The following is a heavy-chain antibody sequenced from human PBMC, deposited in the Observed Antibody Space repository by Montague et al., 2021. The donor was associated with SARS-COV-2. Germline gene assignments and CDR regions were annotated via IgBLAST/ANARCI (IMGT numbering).Heavy chain of an antibody. CDR1: GFTVNKNY. V-gene: IGHV3-53*01. D-gene: IGHD3-22*01. J-gene: IGHJ4*02. CDR2: IYSGGTT. CDR3: ARAETYDSTGPLFY. Sequence: SLRLSCAASGFTVNKNYMSWVRQAPGKGLEWVSAIYSGGTTYYGXSVKGRFTISRDNSKNTLYLQMNSLRAEDTAVYYCARAETYDSTGPLFYWGQGTLVTVSS.